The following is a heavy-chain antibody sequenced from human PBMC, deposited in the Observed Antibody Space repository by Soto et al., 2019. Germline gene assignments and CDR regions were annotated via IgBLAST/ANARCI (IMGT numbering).Heavy chain of an antibody. J-gene: IGHJ6*02. Sequence: QVQLVESGGGVVQPGGSLRLSCAASGFTFRNHAMHWVRQAPGKGLECLAVIAHDGSNAFYRDSVMGRFTVSRDNSKNTLYLYMNSLRYEDTGVYYCARGDREDILVVVGARPGEYGTDIWGQGTTVIVSS. CDR2: IAHDGSNA. CDR3: ARGDREDILVVVGARPGEYGTDI. D-gene: IGHD2-15*01. V-gene: IGHV3-30-3*01. CDR1: GFTFRNHA.